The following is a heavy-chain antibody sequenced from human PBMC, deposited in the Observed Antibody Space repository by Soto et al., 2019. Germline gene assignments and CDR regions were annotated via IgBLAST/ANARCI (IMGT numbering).Heavy chain of an antibody. CDR3: ANRKGSSFREPWYFDL. Sequence: QVQLVQSGAEVKKPGSSVKVSCKTSGGTFSRYAINWVRQSPGQGLEWRGGIIPIFGTPNYAQKFKGRVTITADESTRTAYIELSSLRSEVTAVDYCANRKGSSFREPWYFDLWGRGTLLTVSS. CDR1: GGTFSRYA. J-gene: IGHJ2*01. CDR2: IIPIFGTP. D-gene: IGHD6-13*01. V-gene: IGHV1-69*01.